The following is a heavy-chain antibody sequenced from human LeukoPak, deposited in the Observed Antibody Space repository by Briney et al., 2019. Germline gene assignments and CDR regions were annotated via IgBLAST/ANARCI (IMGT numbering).Heavy chain of an antibody. D-gene: IGHD5-18*01. Sequence: GGSLRLSCAASGFTFSSYSMNWVRQAPGKGLEWVSGISWNSGSIGYADSVKGRFTISKNNAENSLFLQMNSLRAEDTALYYCARGIAAMVSWGQGTLVTVSS. V-gene: IGHV3-20*04. CDR3: ARGIAAMVS. CDR1: GFTFSSYS. J-gene: IGHJ5*02. CDR2: ISWNSGSI.